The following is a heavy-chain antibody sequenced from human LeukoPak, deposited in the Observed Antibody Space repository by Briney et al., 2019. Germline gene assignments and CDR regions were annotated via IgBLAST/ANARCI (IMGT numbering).Heavy chain of an antibody. Sequence: GGSLRLSCAASGFTVNINYMSWVRQAPGKGLEWVSGIYSGGSTYYAASVKGRFTISRDNSKNTLYLQMNSLRAEDTALYYCAKVKEYYDILTGSSWGFDYWGQGTLVTVSS. CDR2: IYSGGST. V-gene: IGHV3-53*01. CDR3: AKVKEYYDILTGSSWGFDY. CDR1: GFTVNINY. D-gene: IGHD3-9*01. J-gene: IGHJ4*02.